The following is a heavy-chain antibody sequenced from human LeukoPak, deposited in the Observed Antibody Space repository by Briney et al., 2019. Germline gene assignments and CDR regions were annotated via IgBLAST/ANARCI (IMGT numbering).Heavy chain of an antibody. CDR2: INYSGGA. J-gene: IGHJ4*02. CDR1: GGSISSGGYY. D-gene: IGHD3-22*01. CDR3: ARADDSSGYRLYYFDY. Sequence: SETLSLTCTVSGGSISSGGYYWTWLRQHPGKGLEGIGYINYSGGAYYNPSLMSRVTISVDTSKNHFSLKLSSVTAADTAVYYCARADDSSGYRLYYFDYWGQGTLVTVSS. V-gene: IGHV4-31*03.